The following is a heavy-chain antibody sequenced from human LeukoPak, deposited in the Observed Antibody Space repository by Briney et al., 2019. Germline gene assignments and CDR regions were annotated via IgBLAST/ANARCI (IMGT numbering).Heavy chain of an antibody. J-gene: IGHJ4*02. D-gene: IGHD2-8*01. V-gene: IGHV3-7*01. CDR1: GFTSGRYW. CDR2: INQDGSEK. CDR3: ARDCTNGICYTWAY. Sequence: GGSVRLSCAASGFTSGRYWMGWVRQAPGKGLECVANINQDGSEKYYVDSVKGRFTISRDNAKNSLYLQMNSLRAEDTAVYYCARDCTNGICYTWAYWGPGTLVTVFS.